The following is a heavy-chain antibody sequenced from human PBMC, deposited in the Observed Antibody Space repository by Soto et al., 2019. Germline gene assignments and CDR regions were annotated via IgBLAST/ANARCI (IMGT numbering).Heavy chain of an antibody. V-gene: IGHV3-23*01. D-gene: IGHD3-10*01. CDR2: ISGSGGGT. Sequence: GGSLRLSCAASGFTFSNRAMSWVRRAPGRGLEWVSSISGSGGGTWYADSVKGRVTIARDNSKNTLYLQMNSLRDEDTAVYYCAKEVQGMDVWGQGPKVTI. J-gene: IGHJ6*02. CDR3: AKEVQGMDV. CDR1: GFTFSNRA.